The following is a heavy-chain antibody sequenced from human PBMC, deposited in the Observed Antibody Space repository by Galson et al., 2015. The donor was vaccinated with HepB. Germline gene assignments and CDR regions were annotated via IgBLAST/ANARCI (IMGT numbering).Heavy chain of an antibody. CDR1: GYTFTSYD. CDR2: MNPNNGNT. V-gene: IGHV1-8*01. CDR3: VRAPRRHDHKQQAYFDY. D-gene: IGHD1/OR15-1a*01. J-gene: IGHJ4*02. Sequence: SVKVSCKASGYTFTSYDINWVRQATGQGLEWMGWMNPNNGNTGYAQKFQGRVTMTRDTSISTAYMELSSLRSEEKAVYYRVRAPRRHDHKQQAYFDYWGQGTLITVSS.